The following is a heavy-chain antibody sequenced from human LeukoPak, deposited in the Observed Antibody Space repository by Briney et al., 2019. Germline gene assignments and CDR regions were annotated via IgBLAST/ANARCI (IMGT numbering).Heavy chain of an antibody. CDR2: IYTSGST. Sequence: SETLYLTCTVSGGSISSYYWSWIRQPAGKGLEWIGRIYTSGSTNYNPSLKSRVTMSVDTSKNQFSLKLSSVTAADTAVYYCARDSPAAILSDAFDIWGQGTMVTVSS. CDR1: GGSISSYY. J-gene: IGHJ3*02. V-gene: IGHV4-4*07. D-gene: IGHD2-2*02. CDR3: ARDSPAAILSDAFDI.